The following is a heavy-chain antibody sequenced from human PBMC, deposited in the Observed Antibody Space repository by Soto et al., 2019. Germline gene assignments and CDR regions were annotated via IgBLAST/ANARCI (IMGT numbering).Heavy chain of an antibody. CDR2: ISYDGSSK. CDR1: GFTFSSYG. Sequence: PGGSLRLSCAASGFTFSSYGMHWVRQAPGKGLEWVAVISYDGSSKYYADSVKGRFTISRDNSKNTLYLQMNSLRAEDTAVYYCTNLVDYWGQGTLVTVSS. V-gene: IGHV3-30*18. J-gene: IGHJ4*02. CDR3: TNLVDY.